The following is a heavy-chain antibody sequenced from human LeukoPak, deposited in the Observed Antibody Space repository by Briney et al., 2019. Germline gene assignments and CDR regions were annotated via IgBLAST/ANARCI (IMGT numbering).Heavy chain of an antibody. CDR2: ISYDGSNK. J-gene: IGHJ4*02. CDR1: GFTFSSYA. D-gene: IGHD1-26*01. Sequence: PGGSLRLSCAASGFTFSSYAMHWVRQAPGKGLEWVAVISYDGSNKYYADSVKGRFTISRDNSKNTLYLQMNSLRVEDTAVYYCARDASWELPFDYWGQGTLVTVSS. V-gene: IGHV3-30-3*01. CDR3: ARDASWELPFDY.